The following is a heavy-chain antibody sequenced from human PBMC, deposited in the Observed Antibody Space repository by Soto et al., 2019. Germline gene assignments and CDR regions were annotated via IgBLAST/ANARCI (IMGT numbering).Heavy chain of an antibody. CDR2: ISYDGSNK. D-gene: IGHD4-17*01. Sequence: SGGSLRLSCGASGFTFSSYAMHWVRQAPGKGLEWVAVISYDGSNKYYADSVKGRFTISRDNSKNTLYLQMNSLRAEDTAVYYCARDNDYGDERADYWGQGTLVTVSS. V-gene: IGHV3-30-3*01. J-gene: IGHJ4*02. CDR3: ARDNDYGDERADY. CDR1: GFTFSSYA.